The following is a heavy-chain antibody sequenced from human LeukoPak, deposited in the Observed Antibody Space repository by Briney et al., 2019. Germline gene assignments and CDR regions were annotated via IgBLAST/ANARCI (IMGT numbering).Heavy chain of an antibody. CDR1: GFTFSSYG. V-gene: IGHV3-30*18. CDR2: ISYDGSNK. CDR3: EKAGYDILTGYHDAFDI. J-gene: IGHJ3*02. D-gene: IGHD3-9*01. Sequence: GGSLRLSCAASGFTFSSYGMHWVRQAPGKGLEWVAVISYDGSNKYYADSVKGRFTISRDNSKNTLYLQMNSLRAEDTAVYYCEKAGYDILTGYHDAFDIWGQGTMVTVSS.